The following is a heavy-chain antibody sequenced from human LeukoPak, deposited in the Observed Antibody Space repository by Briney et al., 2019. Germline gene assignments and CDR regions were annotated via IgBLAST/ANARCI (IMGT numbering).Heavy chain of an antibody. CDR1: GFTFSSYA. CDR3: AKARGYYYYYYMDV. D-gene: IGHD6-6*01. J-gene: IGHJ6*03. V-gene: IGHV3-23*01. CDR2: ISGSGGST. Sequence: PGGSLRLSCAASGFTFSSYAMSWVRQAPGKGLEWVSAISGSGGSTYYADSVKGRFTISRDNSKNTLYLQMNSPRAEDTAVYYCAKARGYYYYYYMDVWGKGTTVTVSS.